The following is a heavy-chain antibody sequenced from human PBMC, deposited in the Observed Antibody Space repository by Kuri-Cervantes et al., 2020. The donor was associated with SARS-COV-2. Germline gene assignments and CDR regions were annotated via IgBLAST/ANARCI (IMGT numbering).Heavy chain of an antibody. V-gene: IGHV3-30*18. CDR1: GFTFTSHA. Sequence: GGSLRLSCAASGFTFTSHAMHWVRQAPGKGLEWVALISYDGSNKFYADSVKGRFTISRGNSKNTLYLQMNSLRAEDTAVYYCAKDQHGIVVVVAAIDYWGQGTLVTVSS. CDR2: ISYDGSNK. J-gene: IGHJ4*02. CDR3: AKDQHGIVVVVAAIDY. D-gene: IGHD2-15*01.